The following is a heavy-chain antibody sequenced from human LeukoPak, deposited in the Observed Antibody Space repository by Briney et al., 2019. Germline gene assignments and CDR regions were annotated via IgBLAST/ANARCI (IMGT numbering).Heavy chain of an antibody. CDR1: GFTFSSYW. J-gene: IGHJ4*02. CDR2: IKQDGSEK. V-gene: IGHV3-7*03. D-gene: IGHD3-10*01. Sequence: GGSLRLSCAASGFTFSSYWMSWVRQAPGKGLEWVANIKQDGSEKYYVDSVKGRFTISRDNAKNSLYLQMSSLRAEDTAVYYCARREGLWFGELSFYFDYWGQGTLVTVSS. CDR3: ARREGLWFGELSFYFDY.